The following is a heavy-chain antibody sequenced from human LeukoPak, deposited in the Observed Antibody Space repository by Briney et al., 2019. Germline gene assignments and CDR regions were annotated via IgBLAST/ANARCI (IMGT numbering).Heavy chain of an antibody. D-gene: IGHD5-24*01. CDR1: GFTFSSYE. Sequence: GGSLRLSCAASGFTFSSYEMNWVRQAPGKGLEWVSYISSSGSTIYYADSVKGRFTISRDNAKKSLYLQMNSLRAEDTAVYYCARDQKRRDGYNYFDYWGQGTLVTVSS. CDR3: ARDQKRRDGYNYFDY. J-gene: IGHJ4*02. CDR2: ISSSGSTI. V-gene: IGHV3-48*03.